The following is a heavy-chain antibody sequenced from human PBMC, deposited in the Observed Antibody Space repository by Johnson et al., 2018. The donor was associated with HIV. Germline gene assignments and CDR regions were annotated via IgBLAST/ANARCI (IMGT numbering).Heavy chain of an antibody. V-gene: IGHV3-9*01. CDR1: GFTLNDYA. CDR2: ISWNSGSI. D-gene: IGHD6-13*01. CDR3: AKGGGQQLAHAFDI. Sequence: VQLVESGGGSEQPGRSLRLSCAASGFTLNDYAIHWVRQAPGKGLEWVSSISWNSGSIGYADSVKGRFTISRDNSKNTLYLQMNSLRAEDTALYYCAKGGGQQLAHAFDIWGQGTMVTVSS. J-gene: IGHJ3*02.